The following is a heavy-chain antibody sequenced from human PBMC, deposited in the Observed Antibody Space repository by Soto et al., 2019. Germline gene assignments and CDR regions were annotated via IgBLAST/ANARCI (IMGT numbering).Heavy chain of an antibody. CDR1: GFTFSSYA. D-gene: IGHD6-19*01. CDR3: PKKPVAGTDYYYYMDV. V-gene: IGHV3-23*01. Sequence: GGSLRLSCAASGFTFSSYAMSWVRQAPGKGLEWVSAISGSGGSTYYADSVKGRFTISRDNSKNTLYLQMNSLRAEDTAVYYCPKKPVAGTDYYYYMDVWGKGTTVTVSS. CDR2: ISGSGGST. J-gene: IGHJ6*03.